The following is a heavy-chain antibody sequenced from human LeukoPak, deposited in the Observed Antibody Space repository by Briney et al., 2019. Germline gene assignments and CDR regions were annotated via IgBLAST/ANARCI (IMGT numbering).Heavy chain of an antibody. CDR2: FYYSGST. D-gene: IGHD2-15*01. Sequence: TSETLSLTCTVSGGSISSSSYYWGWIRQPPGKGLEWIGSFYYSGSTYYNPSLKSRVTISVDSSENQFSLKLSSVTAADTAVYYCATTLGYCGGGSCHNWGQGTLVTVSS. CDR3: ATTLGYCGGGSCHN. J-gene: IGHJ4*02. V-gene: IGHV4-39*07. CDR1: GGSISSSSYY.